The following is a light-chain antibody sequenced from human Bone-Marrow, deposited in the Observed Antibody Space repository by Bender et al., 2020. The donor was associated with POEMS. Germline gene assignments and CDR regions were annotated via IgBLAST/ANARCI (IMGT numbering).Light chain of an antibody. V-gene: IGLV3-10*01. Sequence: SYELTQPPSVSVSPGQTARITCSGDALPKKYAYWYQQKSGQAPVLVIYEDNKRPTGIPERFSGSSSGTMATLTISGLQSEDEAHYYCAAWDDSLSGWVFGGGTKLTVL. CDR3: AAWDDSLSGWV. CDR2: EDN. CDR1: ALPKKY. J-gene: IGLJ3*02.